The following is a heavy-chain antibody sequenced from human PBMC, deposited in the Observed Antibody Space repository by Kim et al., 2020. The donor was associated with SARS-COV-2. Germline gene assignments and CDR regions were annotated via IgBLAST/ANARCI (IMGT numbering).Heavy chain of an antibody. Sequence: GGSLRLSCAASGFIFSSYGLHWGRRGQCKWLEWVAVISYNGSNKYYADYEKGRFTMSRANSKNTLYLQMKSLRAKDTAVYYGAKDQGSNWIYSDFDYWG. CDR3: AKDQGSNWIYSDFDY. J-gene: IGHJ4*01. V-gene: IGHV3-30*18. D-gene: IGHD1-7*01. CDR1: GFIFSSYG. CDR2: ISYNGSNK.